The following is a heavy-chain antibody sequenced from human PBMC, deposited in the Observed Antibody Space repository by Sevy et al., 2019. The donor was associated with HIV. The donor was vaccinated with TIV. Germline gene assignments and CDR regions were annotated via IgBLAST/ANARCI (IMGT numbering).Heavy chain of an antibody. CDR1: GKTLSQLS. J-gene: IGHJ4*02. V-gene: IGHV1-24*01. D-gene: IGHD3-22*01. CDR3: ATTKDYYESSGSPFDY. CDR2: FDPEDGET. Sequence: ASVKVSCKVSGKTLSQLSMHWVRQAPGKGLEWLVTFDPEDGETRYAQNFQGRVTMTEDTSTDTAYLELRSLRSEDTALYYCATTKDYYESSGSPFDYWGQGTLVTVSS.